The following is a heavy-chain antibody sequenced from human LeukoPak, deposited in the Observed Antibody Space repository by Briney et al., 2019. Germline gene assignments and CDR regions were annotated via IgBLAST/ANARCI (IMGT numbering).Heavy chain of an antibody. V-gene: IGHV1-2*06. CDR2: INPNSGGT. Sequence: ASVKVSCKASGYTFTGYYMHWVRQAPGQGLEWMGRINPNSGGTNYAQKFQGRVTMTRDTSISTAYMELSRLRSDDTAVYYCANWSIAVAGVDIWGQGTMVTVSS. D-gene: IGHD6-19*01. J-gene: IGHJ3*02. CDR3: ANWSIAVAGVDI. CDR1: GYTFTGYY.